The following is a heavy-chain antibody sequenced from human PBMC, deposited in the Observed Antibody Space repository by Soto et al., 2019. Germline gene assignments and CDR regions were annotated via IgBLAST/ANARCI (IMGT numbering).Heavy chain of an antibody. CDR3: EKMVTRHALVPVFDQ. D-gene: IGHD2-21*02. J-gene: IGHJ4*02. Sequence: QLVESGGGLVQPGRSLRLSCVASGFRFDEYAIHWVRQATGKGLEWVSGISWDSGSINYAVSVRGRLNVARDNAKKSLYLHMPSLRSEDTAFYYCEKMVTRHALVPVFDQWGQGALGSVSS. CDR1: GFRFDEYA. V-gene: IGHV3-9*01. CDR2: ISWDSGSI.